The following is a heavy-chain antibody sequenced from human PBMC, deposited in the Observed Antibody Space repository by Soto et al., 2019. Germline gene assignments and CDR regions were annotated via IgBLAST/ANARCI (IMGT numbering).Heavy chain of an antibody. CDR1: GGSISSGDYY. D-gene: IGHD3-10*01. J-gene: IGHJ4*02. Sequence: SETLSLTCTVSGGSISSGDYYWSWIRQPPGKGLEWIGFIYYSGSTYYNPSLKSRVTISVDTSKNQFSLKLSSVTAADTAVYYCARWWFGEFIDFPGQGTLVTVSS. CDR2: IYYSGST. V-gene: IGHV4-30-4*01. CDR3: ARWWFGEFIDF.